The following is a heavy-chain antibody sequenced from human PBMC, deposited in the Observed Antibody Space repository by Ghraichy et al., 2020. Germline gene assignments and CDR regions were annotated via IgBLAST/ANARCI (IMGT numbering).Heavy chain of an antibody. CDR2: ISSSSSTI. D-gene: IGHD1-26*01. J-gene: IGHJ5*02. V-gene: IGHV3-48*02. CDR3: ARDRAVGATPNWFDP. Sequence: GGSLRLSCAASGFTFSSYSMNWVRQAPGKGLEWVSYISSSSSTIYYADSVKGRFTISRDNAKNSLYLQMNSLRDEDTAVYYCARDRAVGATPNWFDPWGQGTLVTVSS. CDR1: GFTFSSYS.